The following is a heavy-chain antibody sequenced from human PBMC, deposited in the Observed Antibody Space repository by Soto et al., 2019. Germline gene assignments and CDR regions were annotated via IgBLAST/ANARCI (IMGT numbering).Heavy chain of an antibody. CDR2: IHNGRTT. J-gene: IGHJ4*02. V-gene: IGHV4-59*01. Sequence: PSETLSLTCTVSGDSLTRNYWSWLRRPPGKGLEWLAYIHNGRTTNYNPSLVGRVSISVDTSKSQLSLNLNSVTAADTAVYYCARTLSGGFDYWGQGTLVTV. CDR1: GDSLTRNY. CDR3: ARTLSGGFDY.